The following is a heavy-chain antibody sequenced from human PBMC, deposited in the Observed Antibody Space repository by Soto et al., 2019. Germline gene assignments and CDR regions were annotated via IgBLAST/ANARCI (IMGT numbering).Heavy chain of an antibody. D-gene: IGHD6-13*01. CDR2: ISYDGSNK. CDR1: GFTFSSYG. V-gene: IGHV3-30*18. J-gene: IGHJ4*02. CDR3: AKNGPGYSSSWTHDY. Sequence: PGGSLRLSCAASGFTFSSYGMHWVRQAPGKGLEWVAVISYDGSNKYYADSVKGRFTISRDNSKNTLYLQMNSLRAEDTAVYYCAKNGPGYSSSWTHDYWGQGTLVTVSS.